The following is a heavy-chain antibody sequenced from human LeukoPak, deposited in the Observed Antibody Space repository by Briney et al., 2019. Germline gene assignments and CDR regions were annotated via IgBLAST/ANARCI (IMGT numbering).Heavy chain of an antibody. J-gene: IGHJ4*02. D-gene: IGHD3-3*01. CDR1: GYTFTGYY. CDR3: AIWGFSEWEVGPNR. CDR2: INPNSGGT. Sequence: ASVKVSCKASGYTFTGYYMHWVRQAPGQGLEWMGWINPNSGGTNYAQKFQGRVTMTRDTSISTAYMELSRLRSDDTAVYYCAIWGFSEWEVGPNRWGQGTLVTVSS. V-gene: IGHV1-2*02.